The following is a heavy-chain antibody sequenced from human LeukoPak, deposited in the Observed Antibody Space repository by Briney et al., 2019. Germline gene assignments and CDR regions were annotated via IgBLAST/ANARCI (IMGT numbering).Heavy chain of an antibody. CDR2: MNPNSGNT. D-gene: IGHD2-2*01. CDR1: GYTFTSYD. Sequence: ASVKVSCKASGYTFTSYDINWVRQATGQGLEWMGWMNPNSGNTGYALKFQGRVTITRNTSISTAYMELSSLRSEDTAVYYCARVPAATHYTYYFDYWGQGTLVTVPS. J-gene: IGHJ4*02. V-gene: IGHV1-8*03. CDR3: ARVPAATHYTYYFDY.